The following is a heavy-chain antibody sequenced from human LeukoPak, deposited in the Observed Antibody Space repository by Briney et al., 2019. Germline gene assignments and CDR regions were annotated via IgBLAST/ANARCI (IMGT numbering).Heavy chain of an antibody. Sequence: PGGSLRLSCAASGFTFSSYDMHWVRQATGNGLEWVSAIGTAGDTYYPGSVKGRFTISRENAKNSLYLQMNSLRAGDTAVYYCARGRMVLPRDSSGGFDYWGQGTLVTDSS. CDR1: GFTFSSYD. CDR3: ARGRMVLPRDSSGGFDY. CDR2: IGTAGDT. V-gene: IGHV3-13*01. D-gene: IGHD3-22*01. J-gene: IGHJ4*02.